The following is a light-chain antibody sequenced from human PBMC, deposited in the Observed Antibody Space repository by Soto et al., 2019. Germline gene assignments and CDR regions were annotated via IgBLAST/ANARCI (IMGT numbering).Light chain of an antibody. CDR3: QHSYANPRT. J-gene: IGKJ1*01. Sequence: DLQLTQSPSSLSASVGDRVTITCRASQNIGIYLNWYHQKAGKAPKLLVFGASTLQSGVPPRFSGSGSGTEFTLSIGSLQPDDFATYYCQHSYANPRTFGHGTQVELK. V-gene: IGKV1-39*01. CDR2: GAS. CDR1: QNIGIY.